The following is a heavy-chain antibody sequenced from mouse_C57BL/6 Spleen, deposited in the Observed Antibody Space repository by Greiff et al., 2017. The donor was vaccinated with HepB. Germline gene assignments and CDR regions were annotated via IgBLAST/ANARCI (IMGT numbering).Heavy chain of an antibody. CDR2: IYPRDGST. D-gene: IGHD2-4*01. CDR1: GYTFTSYD. J-gene: IGHJ3*01. V-gene: IGHV1-85*01. Sequence: QVQLKQSGPELVKPGASVKLSCKASGYTFTSYDINWVKQRPGQGLEWIGWIYPRDGSTKYNEKFKGKATLTVDTSSSTAYMELHSLTSEDSAVYFCASEESVIYYDYDGWFAYWGQGTLVTVSA. CDR3: ASEESVIYYDYDGWFAY.